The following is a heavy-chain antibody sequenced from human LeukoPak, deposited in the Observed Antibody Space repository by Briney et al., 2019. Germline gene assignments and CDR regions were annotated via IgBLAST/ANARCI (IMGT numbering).Heavy chain of an antibody. Sequence: SVRVSCKASGGTFSSYAISWVRQAPGQGLEWMGGIIPIFGTANYAQKFQGRVTITADESTSTAYMELSSLRSEDTAVYYCARDSSDILTGYSYFDYWGQGTLVTVSS. CDR1: GGTFSSYA. V-gene: IGHV1-69*01. J-gene: IGHJ4*02. CDR3: ARDSSDILTGYSYFDY. D-gene: IGHD3-9*01. CDR2: IIPIFGTA.